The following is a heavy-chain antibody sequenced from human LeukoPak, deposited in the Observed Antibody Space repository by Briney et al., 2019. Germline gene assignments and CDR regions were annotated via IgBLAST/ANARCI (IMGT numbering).Heavy chain of an antibody. CDR3: ARDLSYCGGDCYSEDY. CDR1: GYTFTSYG. D-gene: IGHD2-21*02. J-gene: IGHJ4*02. Sequence: ASVKVSCKASGYTFTSYGISWVRQAPGQGLEWMGWISAYNGNTNYAQKLQGRVTMTTDASTNTVYMELSSLRSEDTAVYYCARDLSYCGGDCYSEDYWGQGTLVTVSS. CDR2: ISAYNGNT. V-gene: IGHV1-18*01.